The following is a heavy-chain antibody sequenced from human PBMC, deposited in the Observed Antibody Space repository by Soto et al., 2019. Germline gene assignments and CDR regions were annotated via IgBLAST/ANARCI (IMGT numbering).Heavy chain of an antibody. CDR3: ARDGGRHSGGIDY. D-gene: IGHD1-26*01. CDR2: IIPIFGTA. Sequence: VQVVESGAEVKKPGSSVKVSCKASGGTFSSYSINWVRQAPGQGLEWMGEIIPIFGTANYAQKFQGRVTITADESTSTAYMELSSLRSEDTAVYYCARDGGRHSGGIDYWGQGTLVTVSS. CDR1: GGTFSSYS. J-gene: IGHJ4*02. V-gene: IGHV1-69*01.